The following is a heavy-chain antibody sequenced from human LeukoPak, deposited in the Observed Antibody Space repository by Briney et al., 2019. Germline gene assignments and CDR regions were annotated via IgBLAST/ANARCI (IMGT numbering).Heavy chain of an antibody. J-gene: IGHJ1*01. CDR3: ARVYGSGTEYFQH. V-gene: IGHV4-59*01. Sequence: SETLSLTCTVSGGFISSYYWSWIRQPPGKGLEWIGYIYYSGSTNYNPSLKSRVTISADTSKNQFSLKLSSVTAADAAVYYCARVYGSGTEYFQHWGQGTLVTVSS. CDR1: GGFISSYY. CDR2: IYYSGST. D-gene: IGHD3-10*01.